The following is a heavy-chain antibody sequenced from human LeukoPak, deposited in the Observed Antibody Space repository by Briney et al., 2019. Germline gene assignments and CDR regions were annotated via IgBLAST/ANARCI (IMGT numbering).Heavy chain of an antibody. Sequence: GRSLRLSCAASGFTFDDYAMHWVRQAPGKGLEWVSAISGSGGSTYYADSVKGRFTISRDNSKNTLYLQMNSLRAEDTAVYYCAKGNNPITMVRGVMAGDDAFDIWGQGTMVTVSS. V-gene: IGHV3-23*01. CDR1: GFTFDDYA. D-gene: IGHD3-10*01. CDR2: ISGSGGST. J-gene: IGHJ3*02. CDR3: AKGNNPITMVRGVMAGDDAFDI.